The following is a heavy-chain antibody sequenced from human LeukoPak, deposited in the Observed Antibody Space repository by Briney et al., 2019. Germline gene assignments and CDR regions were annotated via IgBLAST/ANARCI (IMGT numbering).Heavy chain of an antibody. Sequence: GGSLRLSCAASGFTSRNYIMRWVRQAPGRGLEWVSTITDSDGTYYADSVKGRFTISRDDSKNTLHLQMNSLRAEDTAVFYCARGAFGAFDIWGQGTMVTVSS. D-gene: IGHD1-26*01. J-gene: IGHJ3*02. CDR3: ARGAFGAFDI. CDR1: GFTSRNYI. V-gene: IGHV3-23*01. CDR2: ITDSDGT.